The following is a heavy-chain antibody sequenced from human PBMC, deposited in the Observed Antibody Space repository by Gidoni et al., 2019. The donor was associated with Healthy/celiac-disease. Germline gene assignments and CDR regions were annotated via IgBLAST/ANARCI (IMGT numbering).Heavy chain of an antibody. CDR3: AREWYYYYGMDV. J-gene: IGHJ6*02. Sequence: QVQLQQWGAGLLKPSATLSLTCAVYGGSFSGYYWSWIRQPPGKGLEWIGEINHSGSTNYNPSLKSRVTISVDTSKNQFSLKLSSVTAADTAVYYCAREWYYYYGMDVWGQGTTVTVSS. V-gene: IGHV4-34*01. CDR2: INHSGST. D-gene: IGHD1-26*01. CDR1: GGSFSGYY.